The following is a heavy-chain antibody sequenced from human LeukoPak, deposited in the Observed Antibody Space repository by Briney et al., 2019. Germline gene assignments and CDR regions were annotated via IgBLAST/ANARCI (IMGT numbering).Heavy chain of an antibody. J-gene: IGHJ4*02. CDR3: TTDRSNYYDSSGYYYY. CDR1: GFSVSSNY. Sequence: PGGSLRLSCAASGFSVSSNYMSWVRQAPGKGLEWVGRIKSKTDGGTTDYAAPVKGRFTISRDDSKNTLYLQMNSLKTEDTAVYYCTTDRSNYYDSSGYYYYWGQGTLVTVSS. CDR2: IKSKTDGGTT. D-gene: IGHD3-22*01. V-gene: IGHV3-15*01.